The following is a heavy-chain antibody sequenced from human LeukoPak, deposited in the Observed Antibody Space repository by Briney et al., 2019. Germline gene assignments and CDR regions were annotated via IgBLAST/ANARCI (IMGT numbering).Heavy chain of an antibody. CDR3: TRAEGLGPGAHFDQ. J-gene: IGHJ4*02. V-gene: IGHV3-11*01. CDR2: IPTSGISV. CDR1: GFSFRRFY. Sequence: PGGSLRLSCAASGFSFRRFYMSWVRHTPGKALEWISYIPTSGISVQYADSVRGRFTASRDDAMNSLHLQMDSLRVEDTAVYYCTRAEGLGPGAHFDQWGQGALVIVPS.